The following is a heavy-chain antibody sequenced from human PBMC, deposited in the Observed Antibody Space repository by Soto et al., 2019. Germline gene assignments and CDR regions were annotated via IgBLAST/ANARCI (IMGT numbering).Heavy chain of an antibody. Sequence: GGSLRLSCAASGFSFKDYYMTWMRQTPEKGLEWISTITSSGGNSYYAASVKGRVTISRDNAHNSLYLQMSGLTAEDTALYYCAREMYPNYVNYFDLGGQGTLVTVSS. CDR3: AREMYPNYVNYFDL. D-gene: IGHD3-16*01. V-gene: IGHV3-11*01. CDR2: ITSSGGNS. CDR1: GFSFKDYY. J-gene: IGHJ5*02.